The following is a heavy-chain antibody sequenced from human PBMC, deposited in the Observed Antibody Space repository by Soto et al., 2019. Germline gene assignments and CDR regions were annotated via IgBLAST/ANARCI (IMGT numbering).Heavy chain of an antibody. J-gene: IGHJ6*02. D-gene: IGHD3-9*01. CDR1: GFTFTSSA. CDR3: ARGYDILTGYSQRDYYYGMDV. Sequence: SVKVSCKASGFTFTSSAMQWVRQARGQRLEWIGWIVVGSGNTNYAQKFQERVTITRDMSTSTAYMELSSLRSEDTAVYYCARGYDILTGYSQRDYYYGMDVWGQGTTVTVSS. V-gene: IGHV1-58*02. CDR2: IVVGSGNT.